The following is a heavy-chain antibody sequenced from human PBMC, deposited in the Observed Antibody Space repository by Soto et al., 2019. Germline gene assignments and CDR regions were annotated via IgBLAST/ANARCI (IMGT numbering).Heavy chain of an antibody. J-gene: IGHJ4*02. Sequence: GGSLRLSCAASGFTFSSYGMHWVRQAPGKGLEWVAVISYDGSNKYYADSVKGRFTISRDDSKNTLYLQMNSLRAEDTAVYYCAKDRSASSPWYFDYWGQGTLVTVSS. CDR2: ISYDGSNK. CDR1: GFTFSSYG. D-gene: IGHD6-19*01. V-gene: IGHV3-30*18. CDR3: AKDRSASSPWYFDY.